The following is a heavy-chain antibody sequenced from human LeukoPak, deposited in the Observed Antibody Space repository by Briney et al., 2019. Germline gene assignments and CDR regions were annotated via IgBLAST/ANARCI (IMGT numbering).Heavy chain of an antibody. Sequence: ASVKVSCKASGYTFTSYGISWVRQAPGQGLEWMGWISAYNGNTNYAQKLQSRVTMTTDTSTSTAYMELRSLRSDDTAVYYCARDLGGYCSGGSCPNWFDPWGQGTLVTVSS. CDR3: ARDLGGYCSGGSCPNWFDP. D-gene: IGHD2-15*01. J-gene: IGHJ5*02. CDR2: ISAYNGNT. CDR1: GYTFTSYG. V-gene: IGHV1-18*01.